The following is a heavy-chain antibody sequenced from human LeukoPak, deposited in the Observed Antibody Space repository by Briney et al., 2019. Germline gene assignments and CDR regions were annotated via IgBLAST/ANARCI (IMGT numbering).Heavy chain of an antibody. Sequence: GGSLRHSPAPSGFYDCISTMSGVSAGPGKGLEWVSSIIVSGDNTYYTDSVQGRFTISRDNFKNTLYLQMNSLRPEDTAIYYCAKLTPYWGQGTLVTVSS. CDR3: AKLTPY. D-gene: IGHD3-9*01. V-gene: IGHV3-23*01. J-gene: IGHJ4*02. CDR2: IIVSGDNT. CDR1: GFYDCIST.